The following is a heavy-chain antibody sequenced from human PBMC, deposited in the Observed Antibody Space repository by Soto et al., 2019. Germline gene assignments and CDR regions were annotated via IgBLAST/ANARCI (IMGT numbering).Heavy chain of an antibody. CDR3: TTWLTAHFDY. CDR2: SSDRRTGNT. CDR1: GFTFSSYA. V-gene: IGHV3-23*01. Sequence: GGSLRLSCAASGFTFSSYAMHWVRQAPGKGLEWVATSSDRRTGNTHYSDSVRGRFTLSRDYSRNILFLQMDSLRADDTALYYCTTWLTAHFDYWGRGTQVTVSS. J-gene: IGHJ4*02. D-gene: IGHD2-21*02.